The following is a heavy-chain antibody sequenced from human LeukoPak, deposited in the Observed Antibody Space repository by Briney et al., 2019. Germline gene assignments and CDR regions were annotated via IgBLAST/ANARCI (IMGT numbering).Heavy chain of an antibody. CDR2: IWYDGSNK. D-gene: IGHD6-19*01. CDR3: AKAFFPLVAGYLTYYFDY. V-gene: IGHV3-33*06. Sequence: QSGGSLRLSCAASGFTFSSYGMHWVRQAPGKGLEWVAVIWYDGSNKYYADSVKGRFTISRDNSKNTLYLQMNSLRAEDTAVYYSAKAFFPLVAGYLTYYFDYWGQGTLVTVSS. CDR1: GFTFSSYG. J-gene: IGHJ4*02.